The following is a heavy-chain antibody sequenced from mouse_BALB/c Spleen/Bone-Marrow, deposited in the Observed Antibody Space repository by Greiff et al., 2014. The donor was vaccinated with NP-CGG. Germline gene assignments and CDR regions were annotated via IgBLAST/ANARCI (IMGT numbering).Heavy chain of an antibody. D-gene: IGHD5-1-1*01. Sequence: EVQVVESGPELVKPGASVKMSCKASGYTFTSYVMHWVKQKPGQGLEWIGYINPYNDGTKYNEKFKGKATLTSDKSSSTAYMELSSLTSEDSAVYYCARGSLYLFAYWGRGTLVTVSA. CDR3: ARGSLYLFAY. CDR2: INPYNDGT. CDR1: GYTFTSYV. J-gene: IGHJ3*01. V-gene: IGHV1-14*01.